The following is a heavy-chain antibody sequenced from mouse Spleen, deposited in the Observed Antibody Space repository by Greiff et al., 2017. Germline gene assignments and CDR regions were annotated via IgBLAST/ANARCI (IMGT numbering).Heavy chain of an antibody. J-gene: IGHJ2*01. D-gene: IGHD2-1*01. Sequence: EVQVVESGGGLVKPGGSLKLSCAASGFTFSSYAMSWVRQTPEKRLEWVATISSGGSYTYYPDSVKGRFTISRDNAKNTLYLQMSSLRSEDTAMYYCARSPNYLYYFDYWGQGTTLTVSS. CDR2: ISSGGSYT. CDR1: GFTFSSYA. V-gene: IGHV5-9-3*01. CDR3: ARSPNYLYYFDY.